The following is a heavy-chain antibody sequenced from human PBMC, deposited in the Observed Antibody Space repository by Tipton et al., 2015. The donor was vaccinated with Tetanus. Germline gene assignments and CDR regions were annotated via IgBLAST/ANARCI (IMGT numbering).Heavy chain of an antibody. CDR2: ISNSGST. CDR3: ARVLRFSASGGWDDAFDL. Sequence: TLSLTCTVSGGSISSDGAYWSWIRQHPGEGLEWIGYISNSGSTYYNPSLKSRVTISVDTSQKQISLKVNSVTAADTAVYYCARVLRFSASGGWDDAFDLWGQGTLATVSS. J-gene: IGHJ3*01. D-gene: IGHD2-15*01. V-gene: IGHV4-31*03. CDR1: GGSISSDGAY.